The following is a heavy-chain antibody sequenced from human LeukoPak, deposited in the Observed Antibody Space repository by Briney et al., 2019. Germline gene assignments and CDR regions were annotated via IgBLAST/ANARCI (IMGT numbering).Heavy chain of an antibody. CDR2: ISYDGSNK. V-gene: IGHV3-30*18. J-gene: IGHJ6*02. CDR1: GFTFSSYG. CDR3: AKPKGIAAAGSYYGMDV. Sequence: PGGSLRLSCAASGFTFSSYGMHWVRQAPGKGLEWVAVISYDGSNKYYADSVKGRFTISRDNSKNTLYLQMNSLRAEDTAVYYCAKPKGIAAAGSYYGMDVWGQGTTVTVSS. D-gene: IGHD6-13*01.